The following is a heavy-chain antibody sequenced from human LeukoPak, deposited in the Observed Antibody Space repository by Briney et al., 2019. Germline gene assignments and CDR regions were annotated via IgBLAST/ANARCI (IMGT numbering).Heavy chain of an antibody. CDR1: GFTFSSYE. Sequence: GGSLRLSCAAPGFTFSSYEMNWVRQAPGKGLERVSYISSSGSTIYYADSVKGRFTISRDNAKNSLYLQMNSLRAEDTAVYYCAELGITMIGGVWGKGTTVTISS. D-gene: IGHD3-10*02. CDR3: AELGITMIGGV. CDR2: ISSSGSTI. J-gene: IGHJ6*04. V-gene: IGHV3-48*03.